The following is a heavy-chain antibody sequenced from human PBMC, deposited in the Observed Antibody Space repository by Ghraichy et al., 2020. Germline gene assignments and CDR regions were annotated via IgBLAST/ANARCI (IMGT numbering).Heavy chain of an antibody. CDR1: GGSISSYY. D-gene: IGHD3-22*01. Sequence: SETLSLTCTVSGGSISSYYWSWIRQPPGKGLEWIGYIYYSGSTNYNPSLKSRVTISVDTSKNQFSLKLSSVTAADTAVYYCAREYGYYDSSGSPYFDYWGQGTLVTVSS. V-gene: IGHV4-59*01. CDR2: IYYSGST. J-gene: IGHJ4*02. CDR3: AREYGYYDSSGSPYFDY.